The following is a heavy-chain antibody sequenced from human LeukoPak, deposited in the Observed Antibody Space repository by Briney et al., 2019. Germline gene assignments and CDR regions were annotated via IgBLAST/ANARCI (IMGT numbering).Heavy chain of an antibody. V-gene: IGHV3-48*01. D-gene: IGHD5-18*01. CDR1: GFTFSSNN. Sequence: GGSLRLSCAASGFTFSSNNMNWVRQAPGKGLEWVSYIGSSSSTIYYADSVKGRFTISRDNAKNSLYLQMNSLRAEDTAVYYCTREKEGYNFGLDYYYYHMDVWGKGTTVTVSS. CDR2: IGSSSSTI. CDR3: TREKEGYNFGLDYYYYHMDV. J-gene: IGHJ6*03.